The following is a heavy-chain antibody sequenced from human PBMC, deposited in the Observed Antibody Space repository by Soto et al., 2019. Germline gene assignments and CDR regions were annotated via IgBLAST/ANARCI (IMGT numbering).Heavy chain of an antibody. V-gene: IGHV4-59*01. D-gene: IGHD3-9*01. CDR1: GGSISSYY. J-gene: IGHJ4*02. CDR3: ARHDILTGSPFDY. Sequence: SETLSLTCTFSGGSISSYYWSLIRQPPGKGLEWIGYIYYSGSTNYNPSLKSRVTISVDTSKNQFSLKLSSVTAADTAVYYCARHDILTGSPFDYWGQGTLVTVSS. CDR2: IYYSGST.